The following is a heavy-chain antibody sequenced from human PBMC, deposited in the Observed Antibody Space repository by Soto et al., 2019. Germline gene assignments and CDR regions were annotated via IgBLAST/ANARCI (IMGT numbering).Heavy chain of an antibody. D-gene: IGHD4-17*01. CDR2: ISAYNGNT. CDR1: GYTFTSYG. V-gene: IGHV1-18*01. J-gene: IGHJ4*02. CDR3: ARVHPGDYVVASPDY. Sequence: QVQLVQSGAEVKKPGASVKVSCKASGYTFTSYGISWVRQAPGQGLEWMGWISAYNGNTNYAQKLKGRVTMTTDTSTSTAYMELRSLRSDDTAVYYCARVHPGDYVVASPDYWGQGTLVTVSS.